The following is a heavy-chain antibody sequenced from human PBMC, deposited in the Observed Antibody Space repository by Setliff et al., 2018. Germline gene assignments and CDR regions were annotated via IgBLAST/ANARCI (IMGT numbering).Heavy chain of an antibody. CDR3: ARGRNIAARLLDS. CDR1: GGTFSDYH. Sequence: PSETLSLTCATYGGTFSDYHWTWIRQSPEKGLEWIGEINHRVSTNYNPSLKSRVTISIDTSKDNFSLKLISMTAADTDVYYCARGRNIAARLLDSWGQGTLVTVSS. CDR2: INHRVST. J-gene: IGHJ4*02. V-gene: IGHV4-34*01. D-gene: IGHD2-15*01.